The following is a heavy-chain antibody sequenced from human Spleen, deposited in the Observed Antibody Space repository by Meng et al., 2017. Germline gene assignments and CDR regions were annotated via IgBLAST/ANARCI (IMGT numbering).Heavy chain of an antibody. V-gene: IGHV4-39*07. CDR1: GGSISSDNYF. J-gene: IGHJ5*02. Sequence: QRPRRRTGPGPVKPSETLSLTCTVSGGSISSDNYFWGWIRQPPGKGLEWIGEINHSGSTNYNPSLKSRVTISVDTSKNQFSLKLSSVTAADTAVYYCARATAAAAKGRWFDPWGQGTLVTVSS. CDR3: ARATAAAAKGRWFDP. D-gene: IGHD6-13*01. CDR2: INHSGST.